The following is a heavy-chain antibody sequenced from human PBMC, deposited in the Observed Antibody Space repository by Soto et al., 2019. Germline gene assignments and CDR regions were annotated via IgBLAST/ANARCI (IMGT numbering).Heavy chain of an antibody. CDR3: ARGPPSVAGYFDY. J-gene: IGHJ4*02. Sequence: GGSLRLSCAASGFTFSSYAMHWVRQAPGKGLEWVAVISYDGSNKYYADSVKGRFTISRDNSKNTLYLQMNSLRAEDTAVYYCARGPPSVAGYFDYWGQGTLVTVSS. V-gene: IGHV3-30-3*01. CDR1: GFTFSSYA. D-gene: IGHD6-19*01. CDR2: ISYDGSNK.